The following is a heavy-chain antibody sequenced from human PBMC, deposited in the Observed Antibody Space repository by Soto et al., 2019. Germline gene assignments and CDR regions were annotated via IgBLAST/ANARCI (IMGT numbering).Heavy chain of an antibody. CDR3: VRTSLVVEAANRDDY. CDR1: GFTFSSYW. D-gene: IGHD2-15*01. CDR2: INSDGSST. Sequence: EVQLVESGGGLVQPGGSRSLSCAASGFTFSSYWMHWVRQAPGKGLVWVSRINSDGSSTRYADSVKGRLTISRDNAKKTQYLKMNSLRAEDTAVYSCVRTSLVVEAANRDDYWGQGTLVTVSS. J-gene: IGHJ4*02. V-gene: IGHV3-74*01.